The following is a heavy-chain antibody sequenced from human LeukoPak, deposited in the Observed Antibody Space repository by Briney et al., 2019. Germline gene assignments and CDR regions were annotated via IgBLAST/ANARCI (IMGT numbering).Heavy chain of an antibody. V-gene: IGHV3-30*18. CDR3: AKNGYSSSRAFAY. D-gene: IGHD6-13*01. CDR1: GFTFTSYG. J-gene: IGHJ4*02. CDR2: ISYDGSNK. Sequence: GRSLRLSCAASGFTFTSYGMDCVRQAPGNWLGWVAVISYDGSNKYYADSVKGRFTISRDNSKNSLYLKMISLRAEATAVYYCAKNGYSSSRAFAYWGQGTLVTVSS.